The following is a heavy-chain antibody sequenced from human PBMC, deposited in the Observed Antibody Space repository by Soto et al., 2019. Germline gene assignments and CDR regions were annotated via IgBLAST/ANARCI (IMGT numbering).Heavy chain of an antibody. CDR2: ISGSGGST. CDR3: AKDRRRDSYSSSFGFFDY. D-gene: IGHD6-6*01. Sequence: EVQLLESGGGLVQPGGSLRLSCAASGFTFSSYAMSWVRQAPGKGLEWVSAISGSGGSTYYADSVKGRFTISRDNSKNTLYLQMNSLRAEDTAVYYCAKDRRRDSYSSSFGFFDYWGQGTLVTVSS. V-gene: IGHV3-23*01. CDR1: GFTFSSYA. J-gene: IGHJ4*02.